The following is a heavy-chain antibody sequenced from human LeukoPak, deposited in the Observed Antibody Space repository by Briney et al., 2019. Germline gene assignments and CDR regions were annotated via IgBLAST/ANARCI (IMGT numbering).Heavy chain of an antibody. J-gene: IGHJ3*02. V-gene: IGHV3-7*01. CDR2: IKQDGSEK. Sequence: GGSLRLSCAASGFTFSSYWMSWVRQAPGKGLEWVANIKQDGSEKYYVDSVKGRFTISRDNAKNSLYLQMNSLRAEDTAVYYCARVGMSSWYSEHAFDIWGQGTMVTVSS. CDR3: ARVGMSSWYSEHAFDI. CDR1: GFTFSSYW. D-gene: IGHD6-13*01.